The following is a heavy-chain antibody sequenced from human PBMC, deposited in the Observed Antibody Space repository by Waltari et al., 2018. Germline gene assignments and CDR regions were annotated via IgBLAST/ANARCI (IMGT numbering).Heavy chain of an antibody. V-gene: IGHV4-39*07. J-gene: IGHJ4*02. Sequence: QLQLQESGPGLVKPSETLSLTCTVSGGSISSSSYYWGWIRQPPGKGLEWIGSIYYSGSTYYNPSLKSRGTISVDTSKNQFSLKLSSVTAADTAVYYCARQKLELRSSDFDYWGQGTLVTVSS. D-gene: IGHD1-7*01. CDR1: GGSISSSSYY. CDR2: IYYSGST. CDR3: ARQKLELRSSDFDY.